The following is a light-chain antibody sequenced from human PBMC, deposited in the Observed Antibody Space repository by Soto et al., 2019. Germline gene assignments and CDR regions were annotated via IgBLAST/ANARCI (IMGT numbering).Light chain of an antibody. V-gene: IGKV3D-20*02. CDR1: QSVNSN. Sequence: EIVMTQSPATLSVSPWERSTISWRASQSVNSNLAWYQQKPGQAPRLLIYGASSRATGIPDRFSGSGSGTDFTLTISRLEPEDFAVYYCQQRSNWPITFGQGTRLEI. J-gene: IGKJ5*01. CDR2: GAS. CDR3: QQRSNWPIT.